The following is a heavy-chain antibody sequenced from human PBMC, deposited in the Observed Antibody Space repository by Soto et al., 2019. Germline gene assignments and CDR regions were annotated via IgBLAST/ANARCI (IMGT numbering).Heavy chain of an antibody. CDR2: IYYSGST. D-gene: IGHD5-12*01. J-gene: IGHJ6*02. CDR3: ARDASGYDSGLYYYYGMDV. CDR1: GASISSYY. Sequence: SETLSLTCTVSGASISSYYWSWIRQPPGKGLEWIGYIYYSGSTNYNPSLKSRVTISVDTSKNQFSLKLSSVTAADTAVYYCARDASGYDSGLYYYYGMDVWGQGTTVTVSS. V-gene: IGHV4-59*01.